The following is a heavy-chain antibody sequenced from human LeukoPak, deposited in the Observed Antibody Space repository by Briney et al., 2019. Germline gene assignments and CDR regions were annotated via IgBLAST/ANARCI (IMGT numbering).Heavy chain of an antibody. J-gene: IGHJ4*02. D-gene: IGHD1-26*01. CDR1: GFTFSSYA. CDR2: ISGSGGST. CDR3: AKGDTTWELPHDY. Sequence: AGGSLRLSCAASGFTFSSYAMSWVRQAPGKGLEWVSSISGSGGSTPYADSVKGRFTISRDNSKNTLYLQMNSLRVEDTAVYYCAKGDTTWELPHDYWGQGTLVTVSS. V-gene: IGHV3-23*01.